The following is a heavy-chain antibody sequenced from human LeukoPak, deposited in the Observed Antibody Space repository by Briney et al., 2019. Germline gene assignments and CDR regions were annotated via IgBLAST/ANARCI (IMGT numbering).Heavy chain of an antibody. CDR2: IYHSGST. Sequence: SETLSLTCAVSGYSISSGCYWGWIRQPPGKGLEWIGSIYHSGSTYYNPSLKSRVTISVDTSKNQFSLKLSSVTAADTAVYYCAREIGHDSSGYYYGEWLDPWGQGTLVTVSS. CDR1: GYSISSGCY. D-gene: IGHD3-22*01. CDR3: AREIGHDSSGYYYGEWLDP. V-gene: IGHV4-38-2*01. J-gene: IGHJ5*02.